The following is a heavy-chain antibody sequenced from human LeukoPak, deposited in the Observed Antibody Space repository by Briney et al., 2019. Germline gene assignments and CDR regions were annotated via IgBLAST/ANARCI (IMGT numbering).Heavy chain of an antibody. D-gene: IGHD3-10*01. Sequence: PGGSLRLSCAASGFSFSSYRMNWVRQAPGKGLEWVSSVSNSGDYIHYADSVKGRFTISRDNAKNSLYLQMNSLRAEDTAVYYCAGGLWYASGSDYWGQGTLVTVSS. V-gene: IGHV3-21*01. J-gene: IGHJ4*02. CDR3: AGGLWYASGSDY. CDR2: VSNSGDYI. CDR1: GFSFSSYR.